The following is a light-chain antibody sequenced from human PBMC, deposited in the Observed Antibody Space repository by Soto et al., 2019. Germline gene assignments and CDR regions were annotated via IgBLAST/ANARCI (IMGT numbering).Light chain of an antibody. CDR1: RTVSSN. CDR2: AAS. J-gene: IGKJ3*01. V-gene: IGKV3-15*01. Sequence: IVMTQSPATLYVSPGERATLSCRASRTVSSNVAWYQQKPGKSPMLLIFAASTRATGIPARFSGSGSGTEFSLLISGMHSDDLTFYYCHKYNNWPQSTVGAGTKVDF. CDR3: HKYNNWPQST.